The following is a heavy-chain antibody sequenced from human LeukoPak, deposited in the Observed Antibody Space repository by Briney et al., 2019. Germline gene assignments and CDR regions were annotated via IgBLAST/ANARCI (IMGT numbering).Heavy chain of an antibody. CDR1: GYTFTSYA. J-gene: IGHJ4*02. D-gene: IGHD2-15*01. Sequence: ASVKVSCTASGYTFTSYAMHWVRQAPGQRLEWMGWINAGNGNTKYSQKSQGRVTITRDTSASTANMELSSLRSEDTTVYYCASQDCGGGSCYNFDYWGQGTLVTVSS. CDR2: INAGNGNT. V-gene: IGHV1-3*01. CDR3: ASQDCGGGSCYNFDY.